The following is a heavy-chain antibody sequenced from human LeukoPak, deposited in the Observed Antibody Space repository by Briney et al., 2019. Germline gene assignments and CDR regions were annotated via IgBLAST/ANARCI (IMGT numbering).Heavy chain of an antibody. CDR1: GGSIIGSSYY. J-gene: IGHJ4*02. D-gene: IGHD6-13*01. CDR2: IYYSGST. V-gene: IGHV4-39*01. CDR3: ASKDSSWYYFDS. Sequence: SETVSLTCNVSGGSIIGSSYYWAWIRQPPGKGLESIGSIYYSGSTYYNPSLKSRLTISVDTSKNQFSLKLNSVTAADTVVYSCASKDSSWYYFDSWGQGSLVSVSS.